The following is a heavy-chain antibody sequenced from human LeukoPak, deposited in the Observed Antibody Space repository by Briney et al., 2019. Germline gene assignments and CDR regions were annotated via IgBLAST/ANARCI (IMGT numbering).Heavy chain of an antibody. Sequence: SETLSLTCTVSGGSISSYYWSWIRQPPGTGLEWIGYIYYSGSTNYNPSLTSRVTISVDTSNTQFSLKLSSVTAADTALYCWARSRGYFDYWGQGTLVTVSS. J-gene: IGHJ4*02. CDR2: IYYSGST. D-gene: IGHD6-13*01. CDR1: GGSISSYY. CDR3: ARSRGYFDY. V-gene: IGHV4-59*13.